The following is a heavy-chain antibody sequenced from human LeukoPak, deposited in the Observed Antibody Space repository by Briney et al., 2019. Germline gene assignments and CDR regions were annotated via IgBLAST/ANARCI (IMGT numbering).Heavy chain of an antibody. Sequence: ASVKVSCKTSGYSFILYGISWVRQAPGQGPEWMGWISTSTGDTKYTQKFQGRVTLTTDTSTSTAYMELSSLRSDDTAVYYCSRDSGYCSGGSCWYFDFWGQGTLVTVSA. CDR1: GYSFILYG. V-gene: IGHV1-18*01. J-gene: IGHJ4*02. D-gene: IGHD2-15*01. CDR2: ISTSTGDT. CDR3: SRDSGYCSGGSCWYFDF.